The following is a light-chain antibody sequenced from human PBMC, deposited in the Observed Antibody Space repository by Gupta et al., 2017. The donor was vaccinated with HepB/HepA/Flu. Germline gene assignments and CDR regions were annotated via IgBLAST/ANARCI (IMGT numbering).Light chain of an antibody. Sequence: APGQKVTISCSGSSSNIGNNYVSWYQQLPGTAPKLLIYENNKRPSGIPDRFSGSKSGTSATLGITGLQTGDEADYYCGTWDSSLSDWVFGGGTKLTVL. J-gene: IGLJ3*02. CDR2: ENN. CDR3: GTWDSSLSDWV. V-gene: IGLV1-51*02. CDR1: SSNIGNNY.